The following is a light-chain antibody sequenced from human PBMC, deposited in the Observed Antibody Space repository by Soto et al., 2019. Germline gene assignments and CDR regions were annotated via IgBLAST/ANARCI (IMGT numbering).Light chain of an antibody. Sequence: QLVLTQSSSASASLGSSVNLTCTLSSGHRSYIIAWHQQQPGKAPRYLMKLEGSGSYNKGSGVPDRFSGSSSGADRYLTMSNLQSEDEADYYCETWDSNIRVFGGGTKLTVL. V-gene: IGLV4-60*03. J-gene: IGLJ2*01. CDR1: SGHRSYI. CDR3: ETWDSNIRV. CDR2: LEGSGSY.